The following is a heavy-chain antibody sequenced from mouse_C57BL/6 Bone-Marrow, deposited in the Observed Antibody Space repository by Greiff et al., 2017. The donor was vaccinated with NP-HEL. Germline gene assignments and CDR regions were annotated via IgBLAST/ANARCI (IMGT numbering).Heavy chain of an antibody. CDR3: ARGVFY. J-gene: IGHJ2*01. Sequence: DVKLQESGPELVKPGASVKISCKASGYSFTGYYMNWVKQSPDKSLEWIGEINPSTGGTTYNQKFKAKATLTVDKSSSTAYMQLKSLTSEDSAVYYCARGVFYWGQGTTLTVSS. V-gene: IGHV1-42*01. CDR2: INPSTGGT. CDR1: GYSFTGYY.